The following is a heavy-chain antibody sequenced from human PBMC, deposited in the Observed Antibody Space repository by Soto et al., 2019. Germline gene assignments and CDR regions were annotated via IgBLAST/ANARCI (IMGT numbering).Heavy chain of an antibody. CDR1: GYTFTGYY. CDR3: RRDQSYSSSCNDPDY. J-gene: IGHJ4*02. Sequence: QVQLVQSGAEVKKPGASVQVSCKASGYTFTGYYMHWVRQAPGQGLEWMGWINPNSGGTNYAQKFQGWVTMTRDTCISTTNIERNRNRPDATAVYCWRRDQSYSSSCNDPDYWGQVALVTVSS. V-gene: IGHV1-2*04. CDR2: INPNSGGT. D-gene: IGHD6-13*01.